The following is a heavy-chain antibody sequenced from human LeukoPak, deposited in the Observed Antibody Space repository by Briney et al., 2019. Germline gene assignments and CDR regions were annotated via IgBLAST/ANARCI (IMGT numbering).Heavy chain of an antibody. J-gene: IGHJ4*02. Sequence: GGSLRLSCAASGFTFSNYAMSWVRQAPGKGLEWVSVIYRDDTTYYADSVKGRFTIFRDNSKNTLYLQMNSLRDDDTAVYYCARAPYGVGYTAERDYWGQGTLVTVSS. CDR1: GFTFSNYA. V-gene: IGHV3-53*01. D-gene: IGHD3-16*02. CDR2: IYRDDTT. CDR3: ARAPYGVGYTAERDY.